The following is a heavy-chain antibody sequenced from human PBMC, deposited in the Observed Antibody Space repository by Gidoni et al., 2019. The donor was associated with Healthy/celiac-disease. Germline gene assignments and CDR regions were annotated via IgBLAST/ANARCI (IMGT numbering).Heavy chain of an antibody. CDR3: ARQSTYCSGGSCYSEFDY. J-gene: IGHJ4*02. CDR1: GGPISSYY. Sequence: QVQLQESGPGLVKPSETLSLTCTVSGGPISSYYWSWIRQPPGKGLEWIGYIYYSGSTNYNPSLKSRVTISVDTSKNQFSLKLSSVTAADTAVYYCARQSTYCSGGSCYSEFDYWGQGTLVTVSS. V-gene: IGHV4-59*08. CDR2: IYYSGST. D-gene: IGHD2-15*01.